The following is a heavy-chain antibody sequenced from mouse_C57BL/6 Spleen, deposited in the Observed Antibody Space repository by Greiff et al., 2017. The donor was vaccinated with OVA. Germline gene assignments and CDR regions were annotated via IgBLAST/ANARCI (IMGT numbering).Heavy chain of an antibody. D-gene: IGHD1-1*01. CDR3: ALITTVVGYYCDY. Sequence: VQLQQPGAELVRPGSSVKLSCKASGYTFTSYWMHWVKQRPIQGLEWIGNIDPSDSETHYNQKFKDKATLTVDKSSSTAYMQLSSLTSEDSAVYYCALITTVVGYYCDYWGQGTTLTVSS. CDR1: GYTFTSYW. J-gene: IGHJ2*01. V-gene: IGHV1-52*01. CDR2: IDPSDSET.